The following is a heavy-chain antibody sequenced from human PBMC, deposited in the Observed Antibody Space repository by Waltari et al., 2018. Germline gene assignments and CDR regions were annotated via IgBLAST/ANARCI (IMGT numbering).Heavy chain of an antibody. Sequence: QVQLEQSGAEVKKPGSSVKVSCKASGGTFSTFAISWVRQAPGQGLEWMGAIIPLFGTAHYAQKFQGRVTVTADESSSTHYMELSSLRSEDTAVYYCARQKLYFYGLDVWGQGTTVTVSS. V-gene: IGHV1-69*19. CDR3: ARQKLYFYGLDV. J-gene: IGHJ6*02. CDR2: IIPLFGTA. CDR1: GGTFSTFA.